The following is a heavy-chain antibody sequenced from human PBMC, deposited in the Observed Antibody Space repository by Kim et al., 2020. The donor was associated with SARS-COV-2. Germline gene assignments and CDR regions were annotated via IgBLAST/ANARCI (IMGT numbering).Heavy chain of an antibody. CDR3: LDYHGSRSFGGN. J-gene: IGHJ4*02. Sequence: YYTDSVRGRFTTSRDNSKNTLFLQMDSLRVEDTAIYYCLDYHGSRSFGGNWGQGTLVTVSS. V-gene: IGHV3-23*01. D-gene: IGHD3-10*01.